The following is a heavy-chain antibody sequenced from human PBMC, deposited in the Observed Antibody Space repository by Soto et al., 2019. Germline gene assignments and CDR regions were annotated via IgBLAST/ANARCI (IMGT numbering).Heavy chain of an antibody. CDR3: ARVMQEYYDFWSGYYTAWFDP. D-gene: IGHD3-3*01. V-gene: IGHV1-2*04. CDR1: GYTFTGYY. Sequence: ASVKVSCKASGYTFTGYYMHWVRQAPGQGLEWMGWINPNSGGTNYAQKFQGWVTMTRDTSISTAYMELSRLRSDDTAVYYCARVMQEYYDFWSGYYTAWFDPWGQGTLVTVSS. J-gene: IGHJ5*02. CDR2: INPNSGGT.